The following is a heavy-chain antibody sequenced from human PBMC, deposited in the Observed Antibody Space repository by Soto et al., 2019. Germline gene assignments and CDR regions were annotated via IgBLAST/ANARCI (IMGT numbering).Heavy chain of an antibody. V-gene: IGHV3-74*01. CDR1: GFPFSCHL. D-gene: IGHD3-3*01. CDR3: AKVAKSGVVIEYFDF. J-gene: IGHJ4*02. Sequence: VGPLILSCTVSGFPFSCHLMHLIRHAPWKGPVWVSRLNPNGTFTTNADSVKGRFTISRDNSKNTLYLQMDTLRADDTAVYYCAKVAKSGVVIEYFDFWGQGSLVTVS. CDR2: LNPNGTFT.